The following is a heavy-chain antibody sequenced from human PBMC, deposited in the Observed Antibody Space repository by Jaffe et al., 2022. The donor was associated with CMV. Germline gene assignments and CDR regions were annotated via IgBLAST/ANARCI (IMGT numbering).Heavy chain of an antibody. CDR2: IWYDGSNK. CDR3: ARVGGSGWYSDVVDYYYYMDV. Sequence: QVQLVESGGGVVQPGRSLRLSCAASGFTFSSYGMHWVRQAPGKGLEWVAVIWYDGSNKYYADSVKGRFTISRDNSKNTLYLQMNSLRAEDTAVYYCARVGGSGWYSDVVDYYYYMDVWGKGTTVTVSS. CDR1: GFTFSSYG. J-gene: IGHJ6*03. D-gene: IGHD6-19*01. V-gene: IGHV3-33*08.